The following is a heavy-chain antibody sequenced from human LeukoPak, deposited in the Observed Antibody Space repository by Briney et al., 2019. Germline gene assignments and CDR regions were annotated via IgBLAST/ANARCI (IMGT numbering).Heavy chain of an antibody. CDR3: ARTGSGSYYYYYYYMDV. J-gene: IGHJ6*03. D-gene: IGHD3-10*01. CDR2: IYYSGTT. CDR1: GGSISSSTYY. V-gene: IGHV4-39*07. Sequence: SETLSLTCTVSGGSISSSTYYWAWVRQPPGKGLEWIASIYYSGTTYYNPSLKSRVTISVDTSKNQFSLKLSSVTAADTAVYYCARTGSGSYYYYYYYMDVWGKGTTVTVSS.